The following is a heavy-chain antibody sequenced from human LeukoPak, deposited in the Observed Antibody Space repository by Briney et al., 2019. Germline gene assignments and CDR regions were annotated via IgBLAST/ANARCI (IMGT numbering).Heavy chain of an antibody. J-gene: IGHJ4*02. D-gene: IGHD3-3*01. CDR3: ARTRAYYDFWSGYPSPHYFDY. CDR2: ISSSGSTI. V-gene: IGHV3-11*01. Sequence: GGSLRLSCAASGLTFSDYYMSWIRQAPGKGLEWVSYISSSGSTIYYADSVKGRFTISRDNAKNSLYLQMNSLRAEDTAVYYCARTRAYYDFWSGYPSPHYFDYWGQGTLVTVSS. CDR1: GLTFSDYY.